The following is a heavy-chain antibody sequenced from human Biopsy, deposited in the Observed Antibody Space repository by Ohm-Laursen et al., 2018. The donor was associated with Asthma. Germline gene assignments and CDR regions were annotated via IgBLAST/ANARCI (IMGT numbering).Heavy chain of an antibody. Sequence: SETLSLTCTVSPGSINDYYWNWIRQFPGKGPEWIGYVHSTGSTRFNPSLKSRLTISVDTSVDQVSLKLTSVTAADTAVYSCARATSTWSQSGPHYFDHWGQGTLVTVSS. CDR1: PGSINDYY. J-gene: IGHJ4*02. CDR2: VHSTGST. D-gene: IGHD6-13*01. V-gene: IGHV4-59*01. CDR3: ARATSTWSQSGPHYFDH.